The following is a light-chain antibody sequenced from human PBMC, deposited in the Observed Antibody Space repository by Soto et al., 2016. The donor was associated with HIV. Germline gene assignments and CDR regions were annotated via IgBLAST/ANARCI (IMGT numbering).Light chain of an antibody. J-gene: IGLJ1*01. V-gene: IGLV3-1*01. CDR1: KLGDNY. CDR3: QAWDSRSNYV. CDR2: NDS. Sequence: YELTQPPSVSVSPGQTTNITCSGEKLGDNYVCWYQQRTGQSPVLVIYNDSERPSGIPERFSGSTSGNTATLTISGTQSFDEADYFRQAWDSRSNYVFGSGTKVTVL.